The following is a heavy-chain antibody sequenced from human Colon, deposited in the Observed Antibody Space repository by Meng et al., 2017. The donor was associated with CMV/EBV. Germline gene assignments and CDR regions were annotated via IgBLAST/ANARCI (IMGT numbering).Heavy chain of an antibody. CDR1: GFTFNRYG. D-gene: IGHD3-3*02. V-gene: IGHV4-39*07. J-gene: IGHJ4*02. Sequence: GSLRLSCSGSGFTFNRYGIHWVRQAPGKGLEWIGSICYTGITYYNPSLKSRVTISVDTSKNQFSLRLSSVTAADTAVYYCAKDGRIFGVVSFDYWGQGTLVTVSS. CDR3: AKDGRIFGVVSFDY. CDR2: ICYTGIT.